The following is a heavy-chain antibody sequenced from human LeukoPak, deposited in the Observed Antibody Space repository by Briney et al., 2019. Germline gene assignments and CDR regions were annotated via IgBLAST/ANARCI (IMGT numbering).Heavy chain of an antibody. CDR2: INHSGST. Sequence: SETLSLTCAVYGGSFCGYYWSWIRQPPGKGLEWIGEINHSGSTNYNPSLKSRVTISVDTSKNHFSLQLSSVTPEDTAVYYCARYNWNDVRWFGPWGQGTLVTVSS. D-gene: IGHD1-1*01. V-gene: IGHV4-34*01. J-gene: IGHJ5*02. CDR3: ARYNWNDVRWFGP. CDR1: GGSFCGYY.